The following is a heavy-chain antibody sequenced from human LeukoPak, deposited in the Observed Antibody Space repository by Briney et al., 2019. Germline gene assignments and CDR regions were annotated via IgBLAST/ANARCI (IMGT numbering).Heavy chain of an antibody. CDR2: ISGSGGST. D-gene: IGHD3-16*01. CDR1: GFTFSSYA. V-gene: IGHV3-23*01. Sequence: AGGSLRLSCAASGFTFSSYAMSWVRQAPGKGLEWVSAISGSGGSTYYADSVKGRFTISRDNSKNTLYLQMNSLRAEDTAVYYCQAGGVQYIYYYGMDVWGQGTTVTVSS. CDR3: QAGGVQYIYYYGMDV. J-gene: IGHJ6*02.